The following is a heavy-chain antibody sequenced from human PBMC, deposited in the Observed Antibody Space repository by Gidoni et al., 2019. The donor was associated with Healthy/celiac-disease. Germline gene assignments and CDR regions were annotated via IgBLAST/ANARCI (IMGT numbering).Heavy chain of an antibody. CDR1: GFTFSGSA. V-gene: IGHV3-73*02. CDR2: IRSKANSYAT. D-gene: IGHD3-10*01. J-gene: IGHJ4*02. CDR3: TRRTRGSGSYYTL. Sequence: EVQRVESGGGLVQPGWSLQLSCAASGFTFSGSAMHWVRQASGKGLEWVGRIRSKANSYATAYAASVKGRFTISRDDSKNTAYLQMNSLKTEDTAVYYCTRRTRGSGSYYTLWGQGTLVTVSS.